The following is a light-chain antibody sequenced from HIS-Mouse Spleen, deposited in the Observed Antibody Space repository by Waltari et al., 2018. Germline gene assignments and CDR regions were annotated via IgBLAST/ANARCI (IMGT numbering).Light chain of an antibody. V-gene: IGLV1-51*01. CDR3: GTWDSSLSSYV. Sequence: QSVLTQPPSVSAAPGQKVTISCSGSSSNIGNNYVSWYQQLPGNAPKLLIYDKNERPSGIPDRFSGSKSGTSATLGITGLQTGDEADYYCGTWDSSLSSYVFGTGTKVTVL. J-gene: IGLJ1*01. CDR2: DKN. CDR1: SSNIGNNY.